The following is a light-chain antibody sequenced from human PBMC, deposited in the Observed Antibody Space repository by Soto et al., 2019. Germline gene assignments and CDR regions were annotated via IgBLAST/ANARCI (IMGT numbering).Light chain of an antibody. V-gene: IGKV3-15*01. CDR2: SAP. CDR1: QSVRTN. Sequence: EVMMTQFPATVSVTAGERVSLSCGASQSVRTNLAWYQQRPGQPPRLLIYSAPVRATGIPARFSGSGSGTEFTLTISSLQSEDFAIYYCLQHHNRHTLGGGTKVDIK. CDR3: LQHHNRHT. J-gene: IGKJ4*01.